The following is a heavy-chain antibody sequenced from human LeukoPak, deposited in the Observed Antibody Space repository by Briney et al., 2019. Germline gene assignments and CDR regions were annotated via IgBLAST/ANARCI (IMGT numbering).Heavy chain of an antibody. CDR1: GGSISSYY. Sequence: SETLSLTCTVSGGSISSYYWSWIRQPPGKGLEWIGYIYYSGSTNYNPSLKSRVTMSVDTSKNQFSLKLSSVTAADTAVYYCARDRYYYDSSGYYHFDYWGQGTLVTVSS. J-gene: IGHJ4*02. V-gene: IGHV4-59*12. CDR3: ARDRYYYDSSGYYHFDY. D-gene: IGHD3-22*01. CDR2: IYYSGST.